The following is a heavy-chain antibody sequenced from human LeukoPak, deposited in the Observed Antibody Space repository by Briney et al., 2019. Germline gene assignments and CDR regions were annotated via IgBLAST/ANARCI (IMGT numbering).Heavy chain of an antibody. J-gene: IGHJ3*02. Sequence: GASVKVSCKASGYTFTGYYMHWVRQAPGQGLEWMGWINPNSGGTNYAQKFQGRVTMTRDTSISTAYMELSRLRSDDTAVYYCAILFPQLGLLWFGELSYAFDIWGQGTMVTVSS. V-gene: IGHV1-2*02. CDR2: INPNSGGT. CDR3: AILFPQLGLLWFGELSYAFDI. D-gene: IGHD3-10*01. CDR1: GYTFTGYY.